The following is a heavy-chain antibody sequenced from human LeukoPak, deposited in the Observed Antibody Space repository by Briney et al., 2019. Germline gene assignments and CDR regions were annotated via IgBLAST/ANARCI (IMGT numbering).Heavy chain of an antibody. D-gene: IGHD6-19*01. CDR1: DGSISSGSYY. V-gene: IGHV4-39*07. CDR3: ARAAVAGTFDY. CDR2: IYYSGST. Sequence: PSETLSLTCTVSDGSISSGSYYWGWIRQPPGKGLEWIGSIYYSGSTYYNPSLKSRVTISVDTSKDQFSLNLSSVTAADTAVYYCARAAVAGTFDYWGQGTLVTVSS. J-gene: IGHJ4*02.